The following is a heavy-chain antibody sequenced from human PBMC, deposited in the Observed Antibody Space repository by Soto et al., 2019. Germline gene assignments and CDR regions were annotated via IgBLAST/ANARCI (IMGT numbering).Heavy chain of an antibody. Sequence: QVQLVQSGAEVKKPGASVKVSCKASGYTFTNYGTSWVRQAPGKGLEYMGWISGDNGDTHYAQKVQGRVTMTTDTSTNTAYMELRSLRPDDTAVYYCVRGPSLGYFQYWGQGTLVTVSS. CDR3: VRGPSLGYFQY. CDR1: GYTFTNYG. V-gene: IGHV1-18*01. D-gene: IGHD6-6*01. J-gene: IGHJ1*01. CDR2: ISGDNGDT.